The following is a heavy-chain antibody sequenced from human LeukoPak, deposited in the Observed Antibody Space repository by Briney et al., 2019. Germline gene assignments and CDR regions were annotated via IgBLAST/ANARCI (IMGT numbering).Heavy chain of an antibody. Sequence: PSETLSLTCTVSGGSISSSSYYWGWIRQPPGKGLEWIGSIYYSGSTYYNPSLKSRVTISVDTSKNQFSLKLSSVTAADTAVYYCARGPEAPRGIDYFDYWGQGTLVTVSS. CDR3: ARGPEAPRGIDYFDY. J-gene: IGHJ4*02. CDR2: IYYSGST. V-gene: IGHV4-39*01. D-gene: IGHD2-21*01. CDR1: GGSISSSSYY.